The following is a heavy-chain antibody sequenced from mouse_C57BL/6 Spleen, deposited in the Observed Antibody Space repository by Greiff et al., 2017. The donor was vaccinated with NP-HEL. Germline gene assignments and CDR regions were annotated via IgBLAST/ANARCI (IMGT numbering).Heavy chain of an antibody. J-gene: IGHJ2*01. V-gene: IGHV1-64*01. CDR1: GYTFTSYW. CDR2: IHPNSGST. Sequence: VQLQQSGAELVKPGASVKLSCKASGYTFTSYWMHWVKQRPGQGLEWIGMIHPNSGSTNYNEKFKSKATLTVDKSSSTAYMQLSSLTSEDSAVYYCARVEAYYGSSYWGQGTTLTVSS. CDR3: ARVEAYYGSSY. D-gene: IGHD1-1*01.